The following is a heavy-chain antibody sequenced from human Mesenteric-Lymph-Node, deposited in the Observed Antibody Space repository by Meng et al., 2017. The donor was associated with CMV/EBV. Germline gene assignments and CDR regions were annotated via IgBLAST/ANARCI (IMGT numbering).Heavy chain of an antibody. V-gene: IGHV3-23*01. CDR2: ISGTGGSA. D-gene: IGHD3-22*01. Sequence: GESLKISCAASGFTFSSYWMHWVRQAPGKGLVWVSSISGTGGSAYYADSVKGRFTISRDNSRNTLYLQMNSLRAEDTAVYYCAKEGYYDSDDYYDAFHIWGQGTMVTVSS. J-gene: IGHJ3*02. CDR3: AKEGYYDSDDYYDAFHI. CDR1: GFTFSSYW.